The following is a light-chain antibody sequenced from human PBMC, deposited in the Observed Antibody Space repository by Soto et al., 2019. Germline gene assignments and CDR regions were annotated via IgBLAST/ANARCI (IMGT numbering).Light chain of an antibody. V-gene: IGKV3-20*01. CDR2: GAS. Sequence: EIVLTQSLGTLSLSPGEIATLSFVASHSVSNNYLAWYQQKPGQAPRLLIYGASFRATGVPARFSGSGSGTEFTLTISSLQPDDFATYYCQHYNSYSEAFGQGTKVDI. J-gene: IGKJ1*01. CDR3: QHYNSYSEA. CDR1: HSVSNNY.